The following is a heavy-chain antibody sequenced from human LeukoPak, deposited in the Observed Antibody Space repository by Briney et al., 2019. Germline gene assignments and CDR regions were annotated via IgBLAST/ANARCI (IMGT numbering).Heavy chain of an antibody. V-gene: IGHV4-61*02. CDR2: IYTSGST. CDR1: GGSISSGSYY. D-gene: IGHD2-2*01. CDR3: ARDLSCSSTSCYGYYYYYYMDV. J-gene: IGHJ6*03. Sequence: SETLSLTCTVSGGSISSGSYYWSWIRQPAGKGLEWIGRIYTSGSTNYNPSLKSRVTISVDTSKNQFSLKLSSVTAADTAVYYWARDLSCSSTSCYGYYYYYYMDVWGKGTTVTVSS.